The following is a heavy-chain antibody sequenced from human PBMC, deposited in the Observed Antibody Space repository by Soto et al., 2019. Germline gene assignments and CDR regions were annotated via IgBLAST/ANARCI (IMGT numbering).Heavy chain of an antibody. D-gene: IGHD1-26*01. CDR3: ARMGNGGGSSSWFDP. CDR2: INPSGGST. CDR1: GYTFTSYY. V-gene: IGHV1-46*01. Sequence: ASVKVSCKASGYTFTSYYMHWVRQAPGQGLEWMGIINPSGGSTSYAQKFQGRVTMTRDTSTSTVYMELSSLRSEDTAVYYCARMGNGGGSSSWFDPWGQGTLVTVSS. J-gene: IGHJ5*02.